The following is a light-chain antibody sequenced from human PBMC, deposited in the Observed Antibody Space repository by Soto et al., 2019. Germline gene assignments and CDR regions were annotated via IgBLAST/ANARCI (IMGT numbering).Light chain of an antibody. Sequence: QSVLTQRASVSGSPGQSITISCTGASSDVGGYNYVSWYQQHPGKAPKLMIYEVSNRPSGVSSRFSGSKSGNTASLTISGLQSEDEADYYCSSYTDSRTYVFGTGTKVTVL. CDR1: SSDVGGYNY. J-gene: IGLJ1*01. CDR2: EVS. V-gene: IGLV2-14*01. CDR3: SSYTDSRTYV.